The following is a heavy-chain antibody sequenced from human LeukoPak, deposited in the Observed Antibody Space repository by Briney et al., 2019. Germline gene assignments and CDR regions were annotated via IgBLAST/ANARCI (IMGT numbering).Heavy chain of an antibody. Sequence: ASVKVSCKASDYTFASYGISWVRQAPGQGLEWMGWISAYNGDTNYAQKLQGRVTMTTDTSTSTAYMELRSLRSDDTAVYYCARESNWAYYFDYWGQGTLVTVSS. J-gene: IGHJ4*02. V-gene: IGHV1-18*01. CDR2: ISAYNGDT. CDR3: ARESNWAYYFDY. D-gene: IGHD7-27*01. CDR1: DYTFASYG.